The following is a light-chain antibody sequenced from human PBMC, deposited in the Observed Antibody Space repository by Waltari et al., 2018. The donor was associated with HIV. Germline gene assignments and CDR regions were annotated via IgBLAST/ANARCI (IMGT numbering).Light chain of an antibody. J-gene: IGKJ1*01. Sequence: DIPMTQSPSTLSTSVGDRITITCRASQSISTWLAWYQQKPGKAPKLLIYKASSLESGVPLRFSGSGSGTEFTLTITGLQPDDFATYYCQQYNTSSPWTFGQGTRVDI. CDR2: KAS. CDR3: QQYNTSSPWT. CDR1: QSISTW. V-gene: IGKV1-5*03.